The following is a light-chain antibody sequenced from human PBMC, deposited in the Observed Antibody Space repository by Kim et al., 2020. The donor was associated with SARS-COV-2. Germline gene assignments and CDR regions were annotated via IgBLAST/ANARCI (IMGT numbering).Light chain of an antibody. Sequence: DIQMTQSPSSLSASVGDRVTITCRASQSIINYLNWYQQTPGRAPKVLIYAASRLHSGVPSRFSGSGSGTDFTLTINSLHPEDFATYYGHKTYTTPWTFGQRTTVDI. CDR2: AAS. V-gene: IGKV1-39*01. CDR3: HKTYTTPWT. CDR1: QSIINY. J-gene: IGKJ1*01.